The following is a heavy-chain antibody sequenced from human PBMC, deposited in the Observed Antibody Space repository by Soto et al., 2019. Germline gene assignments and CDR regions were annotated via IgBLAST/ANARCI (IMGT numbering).Heavy chain of an antibody. Sequence: QVQLVESGGGEVQPGGSLRVSCATSGFSFNDYAMYWVRQAPGQGLEWVAIISSDGHHQSDLYNLRGRFTVSRDNSKNTLYLQMDSLRPEDTAVYYCRRRTYYPQSSVIHADYWGPGTVVT. CDR3: RRRTYYPQSSVIHADY. CDR2: ISSDGHHQ. V-gene: IGHV3-30*03. D-gene: IGHD3-22*01. CDR1: GFSFNDYA. J-gene: IGHJ4*02.